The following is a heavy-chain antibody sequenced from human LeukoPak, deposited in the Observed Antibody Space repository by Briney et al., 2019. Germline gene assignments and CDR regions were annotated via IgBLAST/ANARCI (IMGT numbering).Heavy chain of an antibody. CDR1: GFTVSSNY. D-gene: IGHD2-2*01. V-gene: IGHV4-34*08. CDR2: INHSGST. J-gene: IGHJ5*02. CDR3: AGGVVVPAAARSTNWFDP. Sequence: GSLRLSCAASGFTVSSNYMSWVRKAPGKGLEWIGEINHSGSTNYKPSLKSRVTISVDTSKNQFSLKLSSVTAADTAVYYCAGGVVVPAAARSTNWFDPWGQGTLVTVSS.